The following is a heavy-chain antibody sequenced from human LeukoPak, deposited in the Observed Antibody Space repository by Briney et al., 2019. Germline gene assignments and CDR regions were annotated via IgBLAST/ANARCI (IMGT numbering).Heavy chain of an antibody. CDR2: ISGSGGST. D-gene: IGHD6-19*01. CDR3: AKDSGNSVAAVDY. CDR1: GFTFSSYV. Sequence: GGSLRLSCAASGFTFSSYVMSWVRQAPGKGLEWVSVISGSGGSTYYADSVKGRFTISRDNSKNTLYLQMNTLRAEDTAVYYCAKDSGNSVAAVDYWGRGTLVTVSS. V-gene: IGHV3-23*01. J-gene: IGHJ4*02.